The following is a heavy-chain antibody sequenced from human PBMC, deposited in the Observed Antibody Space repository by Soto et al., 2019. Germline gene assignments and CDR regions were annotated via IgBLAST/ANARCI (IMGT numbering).Heavy chain of an antibody. CDR2: ISSSGSTI. Sequence: PGGSLRLSCAASGFTFSSYEMNWVRQAPGKGLEWVSYISSSGSTIYYADSVKGRFTTSRDNAKNSLYLQMNSLRAEDTAVYYCASLYGSNSGYYGMDVWGQGTTVTVSS. V-gene: IGHV3-48*03. J-gene: IGHJ6*02. D-gene: IGHD4-4*01. CDR3: ASLYGSNSGYYGMDV. CDR1: GFTFSSYE.